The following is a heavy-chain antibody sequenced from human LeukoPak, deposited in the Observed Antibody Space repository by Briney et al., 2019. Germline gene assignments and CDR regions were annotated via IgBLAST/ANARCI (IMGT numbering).Heavy chain of an antibody. CDR3: TRLIVDSSGYSFDY. J-gene: IGHJ4*02. D-gene: IGHD3-22*01. CDR2: IRSKANSYAT. CDR1: GFTFSGSA. Sequence: PGGPLRLSCAASGFTFSGSAMHWVRQASGKGLEWVGRIRSKANSYATAYAASVKGRFTISRDDSKNTAYLQMNSLKTEDTAVYYCTRLIVDSSGYSFDYWGQGTLVTVSS. V-gene: IGHV3-73*01.